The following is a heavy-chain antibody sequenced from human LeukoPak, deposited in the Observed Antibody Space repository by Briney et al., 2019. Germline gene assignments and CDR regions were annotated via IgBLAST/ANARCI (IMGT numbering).Heavy chain of an antibody. D-gene: IGHD1-1*01. V-gene: IGHV3-21*01. CDR1: GFTFSGYS. Sequence: GGSLRLSCAASGFTFSGYSMNWVRQAPGKGLEWVSSISSSSSYINYADSVRGRFTISRDNAKNSLFLQMDSLRGEDTAVYYCARCTTGKTFGSLREIKKSREIDYWGQGTLVTVSS. CDR2: ISSSSSYI. CDR3: ARCTTGKTFGSLREIKKSREIDY. J-gene: IGHJ4*02.